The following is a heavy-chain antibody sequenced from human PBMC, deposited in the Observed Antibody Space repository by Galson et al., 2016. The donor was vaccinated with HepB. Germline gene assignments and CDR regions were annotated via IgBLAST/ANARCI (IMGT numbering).Heavy chain of an antibody. J-gene: IGHJ4*02. V-gene: IGHV4-31*03. CDR3: SRGLRMVYIWGGSAYYVDY. CDR1: GGSISSGGYY. Sequence: LSLTCTVSGGSISSGGYYWSWIRQDPGKGLEWIGYIYYSGSTYYNPSLKSRVTISVDTSKNQFSLKLSSVTAADTAVYYCSRGLRMVYIWGGSAYYVDYWGQGTLVTVSS. D-gene: IGHD3-16*01. CDR2: IYYSGST.